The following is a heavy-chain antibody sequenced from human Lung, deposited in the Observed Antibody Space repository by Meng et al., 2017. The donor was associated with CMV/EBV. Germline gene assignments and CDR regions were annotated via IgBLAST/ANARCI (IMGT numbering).Heavy chain of an antibody. CDR3: ARDLLGSSSWSYDAFDI. D-gene: IGHD6-13*01. CDR1: GGSVSTGGYY. Sequence: ESLKISCTVSGGSVSTGGYYWTWIRQPPGKGLEWIGYIYYTGDTHYKSSLRSRLAISLDASKNQVSLKLNSVTAADTAVYYCARDLLGSSSWSYDAFDIXGQRXTVTVSS. J-gene: IGHJ3*02. V-gene: IGHV4-61*08. CDR2: IYYTGDT.